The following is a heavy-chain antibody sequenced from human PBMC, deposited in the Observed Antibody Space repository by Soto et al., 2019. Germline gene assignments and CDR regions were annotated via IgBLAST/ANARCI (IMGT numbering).Heavy chain of an antibody. CDR2: IGFDGSNA. Sequence: PGGYLRLSCAASGFIFTNYAMNWVRQAPGKGLDVFAVIGFDGSNADYADSVKGRFPSSTDNSKNTLYLHMNSLRAEDTAVYSCPRPSVVEGTYVALDIWGQGTRVTVSS. J-gene: IGHJ3*02. V-gene: IGHV3-33*08. CDR1: GFIFTNYA. D-gene: IGHD3-22*01. CDR3: PRPSVVEGTYVALDI.